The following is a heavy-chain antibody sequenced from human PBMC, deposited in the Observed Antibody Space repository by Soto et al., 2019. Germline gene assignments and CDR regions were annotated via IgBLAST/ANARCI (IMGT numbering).Heavy chain of an antibody. D-gene: IGHD5-18*01. J-gene: IGHJ5*02. CDR2: IYWNDDK. CDR3: AHEGAMAPRWFDP. Sequence: SGPTLVNPTQTLTLICPFSGFSLSANGGGVSWMRQPPGKALEWLALIYWNDDKRYSPSLKSRLTITTDTSNTQVVLTMTNMDPVDTSTYYCAHEGAMAPRWFDPWGQGTLVTVSS. V-gene: IGHV2-5*01. CDR1: GFSLSANGGG.